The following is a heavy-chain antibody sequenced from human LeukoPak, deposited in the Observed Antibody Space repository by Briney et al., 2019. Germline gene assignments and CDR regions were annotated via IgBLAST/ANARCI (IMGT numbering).Heavy chain of an antibody. CDR2: ISSSSSYI. V-gene: IGHV3-21*01. CDR3: ARAFYYYDSSGGNS. CDR1: GFTFSSYS. D-gene: IGHD3-22*01. J-gene: IGHJ4*02. Sequence: GGSLGLSCAASGFTFSSYSMNWVRQAPGKGLEWVSSISSSSSYIYYADSVKGRFTISRDNAKNSLYLQMNSLRAEDTAVYYCARAFYYYDSSGGNSWGQGTLVTVSS.